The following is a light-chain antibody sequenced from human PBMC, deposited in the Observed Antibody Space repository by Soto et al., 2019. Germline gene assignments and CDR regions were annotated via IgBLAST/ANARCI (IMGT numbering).Light chain of an antibody. V-gene: IGKV3-20*01. CDR2: GAS. CDR1: QSVDSST. CDR3: QHFDDSLT. J-gene: IGKJ4*01. Sequence: EVVLTQSPGTLSLSPGERATLSCRASQSVDSSTLAWYQQKPGQAPRLLIPGASKRATGTPDRFSGSGAGTDFTPPISKREPEGFAVYSCQHFDDSLTFGGGTKVEIK.